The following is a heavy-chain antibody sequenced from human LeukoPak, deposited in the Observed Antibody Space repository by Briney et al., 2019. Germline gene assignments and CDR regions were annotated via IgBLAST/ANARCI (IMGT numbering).Heavy chain of an antibody. D-gene: IGHD1-26*01. CDR1: GFTFSSYS. CDR2: ISSSSSTI. V-gene: IGHV3-48*01. J-gene: IGHJ4*02. Sequence: GGSLRLSCAASGFTFSSYSMNWVRQAPGKGLEWVSYISSSSSTIYYADSVKGRFTISRDNAKNSLYLQMHSLRAEDTAVYYCASREDGDYWGQGTLVTVPS. CDR3: ASREDGDY.